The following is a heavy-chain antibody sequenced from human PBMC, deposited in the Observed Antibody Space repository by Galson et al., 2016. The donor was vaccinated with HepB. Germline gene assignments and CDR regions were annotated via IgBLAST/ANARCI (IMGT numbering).Heavy chain of an antibody. Sequence: SLRLSCAAFGFTLSTRYNMNWARQAPGKGLEWVASISGSRSSIIYADSVKGRFTISRHNSKNMLYLQMNSLRTEDTAVYYCARDVAVTNRPSGDYWGQGTLVTVSS. D-gene: IGHD6-19*01. CDR2: ISGSRSSI. J-gene: IGHJ4*02. CDR3: ARDVAVTNRPSGDY. V-gene: IGHV3-21*04. CDR1: GFTLSTRYN.